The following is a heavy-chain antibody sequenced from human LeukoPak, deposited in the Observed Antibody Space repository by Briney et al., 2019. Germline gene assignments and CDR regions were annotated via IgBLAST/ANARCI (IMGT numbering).Heavy chain of an antibody. CDR1: GFDFSTYT. CDR2: ISSSSSYI. CDR3: TRDPGRCTSTSCYPDY. Sequence: GGSLRLSCAASGFDFSTYTMNWVRQAPGKGLVWVSSISSSSSYIYYADSVKGRFTISRDNAKSSMYLQMNSLRAEDTAVYYCTRDPGRCTSTSCYPDYWGQGTLVTVSS. J-gene: IGHJ4*02. D-gene: IGHD2-2*01. V-gene: IGHV3-21*01.